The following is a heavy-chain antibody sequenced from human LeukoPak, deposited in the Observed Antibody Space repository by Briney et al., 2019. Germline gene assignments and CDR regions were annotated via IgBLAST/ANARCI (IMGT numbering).Heavy chain of an antibody. CDR1: GGSISSYY. CDR3: ARLMYSGYEGLDYYFNYIDV. D-gene: IGHD5-12*01. CDR2: INRSGST. J-gene: IGHJ6*03. V-gene: IGHV4-34*01. Sequence: PSETLSLTCTVSGGSISSYYWSWIRQPPGKGLEWIGEINRSGSTNYNPSLKSRVTMSVDTSKNQFSLNLSSVTAADTAVYYCARLMYSGYEGLDYYFNYIDVWGKGTTVTISS.